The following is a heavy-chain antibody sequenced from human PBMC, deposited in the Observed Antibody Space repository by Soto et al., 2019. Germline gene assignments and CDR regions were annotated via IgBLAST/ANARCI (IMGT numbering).Heavy chain of an antibody. Sequence: SETLFLTCTVSGGSISSYYWSWIRQPPGKGLEWIGYIYYSGSTNYNPSLKSRVTISVDTSKNQFSLKLSSVTAADTAVYYCARDLKGPKDYWGQGTLVTVSS. CDR1: GGSISSYY. CDR3: ARDLKGPKDY. CDR2: IYYSGST. J-gene: IGHJ4*02. V-gene: IGHV4-59*01.